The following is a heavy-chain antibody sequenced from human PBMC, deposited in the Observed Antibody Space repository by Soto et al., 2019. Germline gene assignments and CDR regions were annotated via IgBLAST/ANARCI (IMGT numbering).Heavy chain of an antibody. CDR2: INPNTGGT. J-gene: IGHJ6*04. Sequence: QVQVVQSGAEVKKPGASVKVSCKSSGYTFTDYYLHWVRQAPGQGLEWMGWINPNTGGTNYAQKFQGRVTMTRDTSISTASMELSRLRADDTAVYYCPRDQKAIILIIFGQPWDVWGKGTTVTVSS. D-gene: IGHD3-3*01. V-gene: IGHV1-2*02. CDR1: GYTFTDYY. CDR3: PRDQKAIILIIFGQPWDV.